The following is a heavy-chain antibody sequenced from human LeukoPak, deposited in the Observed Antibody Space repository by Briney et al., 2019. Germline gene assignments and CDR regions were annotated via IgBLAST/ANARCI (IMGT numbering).Heavy chain of an antibody. CDR3: AGEYTSGNNFDY. Sequence: SETLSLTCAVSGGSISSGGYSWSWIRQPPGKGLEWIGYIYHSGSTYYNPSLKSRVTISVDTSKNQFSLKLSSVTAADTAVYFCAGEYTSGNNFDYWGQGTLVTVSS. CDR1: GGSISSGGYS. CDR2: IYHSGST. J-gene: IGHJ4*02. V-gene: IGHV4-30-2*01. D-gene: IGHD6-19*01.